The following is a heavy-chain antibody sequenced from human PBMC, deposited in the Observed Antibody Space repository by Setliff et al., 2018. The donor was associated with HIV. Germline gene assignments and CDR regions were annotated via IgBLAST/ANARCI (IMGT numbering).Heavy chain of an antibody. Sequence: PSETLSLTCAVYGGSLANYYWGWIRQPPGKGLEWIGSIHVSGTTNYNPSLKSRVTISIDTSKHQFSLKLTSVTAADTALYYCARDVMEYFGNYFDYWGQGALVTVSS. CDR2: IHVSGTT. CDR1: GGSLANYY. CDR3: ARDVMEYFGNYFDY. D-gene: IGHD3-3*01. V-gene: IGHV4-4*08. J-gene: IGHJ4*02.